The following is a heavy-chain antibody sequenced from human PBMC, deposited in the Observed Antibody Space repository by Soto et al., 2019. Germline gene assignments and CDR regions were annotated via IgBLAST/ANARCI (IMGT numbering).Heavy chain of an antibody. CDR1: GFTFSSYS. Sequence: PGGSLRLSCAASGFTFSSYSMNWVRQAPGKGLEWVSSISSSSSYIYYADSVKGRFTISRDNAKNSLYLQMNSLRAEDTAVYYCARGDLTVHYGMDVWGQGTTVTVSS. CDR2: ISSSSSYI. V-gene: IGHV3-21*01. CDR3: ARGDLTVHYGMDV. D-gene: IGHD2-21*02. J-gene: IGHJ6*02.